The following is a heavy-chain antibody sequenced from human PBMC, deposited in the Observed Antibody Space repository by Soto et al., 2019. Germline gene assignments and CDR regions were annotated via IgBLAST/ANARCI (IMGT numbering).Heavy chain of an antibody. V-gene: IGHV1-69*02. CDR3: ARPAVNDLDADSSAFDI. Sequence: QVQLVQSGAEVKEPGSSVKVSCKVSGGTFSSQTINWVRQVPGQGLEWMGSVIPIIGEGKYAQSFLGRVTITADNPTRTAYMELSSLRSEDTAVYYCARPAVNDLDADSSAFDIWGQGTMVTVSS. CDR1: GGTFSSQT. D-gene: IGHD1-1*01. CDR2: VIPIIGEG. J-gene: IGHJ3*02.